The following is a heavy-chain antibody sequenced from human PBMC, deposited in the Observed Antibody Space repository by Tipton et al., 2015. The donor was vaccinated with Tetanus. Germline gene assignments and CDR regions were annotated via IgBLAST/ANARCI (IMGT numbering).Heavy chain of an antibody. D-gene: IGHD3-10*01. Sequence: TLSLTCTVSGGSVRSGSYSWNWIRQPPGKGLEWIGYVYYTGSTNHNPSLKSRVTISVDTSKSQFSLRLTSVTAADTAVYYCARSKLLWFGESLSGFDSWGQGTLVTVSA. CDR1: GGSVRSGSYS. J-gene: IGHJ4*02. CDR3: ARSKLLWFGESLSGFDS. CDR2: VYYTGST. V-gene: IGHV4-61*01.